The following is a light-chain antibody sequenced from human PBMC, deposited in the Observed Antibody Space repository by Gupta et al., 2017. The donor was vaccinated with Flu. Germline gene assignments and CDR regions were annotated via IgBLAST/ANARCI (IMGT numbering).Light chain of an antibody. J-gene: IGKJ2*01. CDR2: GAS. Sequence: PSSLSPSLGDGVAITCRASQTISISLNWYQQKPGQAPKLLIYGASSVHSGVPSRFSGRGSGTEFTLTISRLQPEDFAVYYCQQTYSSLYTFGQGTNLEI. CDR3: QQTYSSLYT. V-gene: IGKV1-39*01. CDR1: QTISIS.